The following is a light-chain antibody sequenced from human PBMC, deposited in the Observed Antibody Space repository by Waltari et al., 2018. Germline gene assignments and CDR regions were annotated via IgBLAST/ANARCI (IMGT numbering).Light chain of an antibody. CDR1: QIVGSY. CDR3: QQRNTWWT. J-gene: IGKJ1*01. CDR2: DAS. Sequence: EIVLTQSPATLSLSPGERATLPCRASQIVGSYLAWYQQRPGQAPRLLISDASNRATGIPARFSGSGSETDFTLTISSLEPEDFAVYYCQQRNTWWTFGQGTKVEIK. V-gene: IGKV3-11*01.